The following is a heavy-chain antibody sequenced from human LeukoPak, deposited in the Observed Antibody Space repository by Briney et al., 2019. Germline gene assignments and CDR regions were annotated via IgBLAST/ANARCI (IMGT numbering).Heavy chain of an antibody. V-gene: IGHV4-34*01. D-gene: IGHD5-12*01. CDR3: ARDESGLGYYFDY. J-gene: IGHJ4*02. CDR2: INHSGST. Sequence: SETLSLTCAVYGGSFSGYYWSWIRQPPGKGLEWIGEINHSGSTNYNPSLKSRVTISVDTSKNQFSLKLSSVTAADTAVYYCARDESGLGYYFDYWGQGTLVTVSS. CDR1: GGSFSGYY.